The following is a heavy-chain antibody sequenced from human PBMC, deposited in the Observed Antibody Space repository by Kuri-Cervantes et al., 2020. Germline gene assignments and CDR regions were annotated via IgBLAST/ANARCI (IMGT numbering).Heavy chain of an antibody. Sequence: SVKVSCKASGGTFSSYAISWVRQAPGQGLEWMGGIIPIFGTANYAQKFQGRVTITTDESTSTAYMELSSLRSEDTAVYYCAGGWYYYYYYMDVWGKGTTVTVSS. V-gene: IGHV1-69*05. CDR1: GGTFSSYA. CDR3: AGGWYYYYYYMDV. J-gene: IGHJ6*03. CDR2: IIPIFGTA.